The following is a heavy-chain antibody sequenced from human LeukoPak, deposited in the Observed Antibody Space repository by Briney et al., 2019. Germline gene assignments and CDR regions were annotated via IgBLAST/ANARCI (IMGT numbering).Heavy chain of an antibody. CDR2: ISGNSGSV. J-gene: IGHJ4*02. Sequence: SGRSLRLSCAASGFTFDDYAMHWVRQAPGKGLEWVSSISGNSGSVGYVDSVKGRFTISRDNAKNSLYLQMNRLTLEDTALYYCTTGDGTKFDSWGQGTLVTVSS. CDR1: GFTFDDYA. D-gene: IGHD4-17*01. CDR3: TTGDGTKFDS. V-gene: IGHV3-9*01.